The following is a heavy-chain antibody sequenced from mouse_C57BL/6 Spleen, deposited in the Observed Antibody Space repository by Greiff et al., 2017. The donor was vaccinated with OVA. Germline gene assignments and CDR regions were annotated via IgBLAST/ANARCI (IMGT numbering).Heavy chain of an antibody. CDR3: ARYDYGNYFDY. J-gene: IGHJ2*01. V-gene: IGHV1-81*01. D-gene: IGHD2-4*01. Sequence: VQLQESGAELARPGASVKLSCKASGYTFTSYGISWVKQRTGQGLEWIGEIYPRSGNTYYNEKFKGKATLTADKSSSTAYMELRSLTSEDSAVYFCARYDYGNYFDYWGQGTTLTVSS. CDR2: IYPRSGNT. CDR1: GYTFTSYG.